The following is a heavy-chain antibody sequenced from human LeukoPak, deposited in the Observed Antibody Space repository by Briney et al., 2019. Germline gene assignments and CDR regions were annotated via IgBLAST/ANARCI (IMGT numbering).Heavy chain of an antibody. V-gene: IGHV3-23*01. D-gene: IGHD5-18*01. J-gene: IGHJ4*02. Sequence: GASLRLSCAASGFTFSSYAMSWVRQAPGKGLEWVSAISGSGGSTYYADSVKGRFTISRDNSKNTLYLQMNSLRAEDTAVYYCAKGPVGYSYGYWFDYWGQGTLVTVSS. CDR2: ISGSGGST. CDR3: AKGPVGYSYGYWFDY. CDR1: GFTFSSYA.